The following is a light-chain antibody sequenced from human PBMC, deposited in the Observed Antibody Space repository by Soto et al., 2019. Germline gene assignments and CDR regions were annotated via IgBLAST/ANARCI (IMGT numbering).Light chain of an antibody. CDR2: GAS. Sequence: ERVMTQSPATLSVSPGQRATLSCRASQSVSSNLAWYQQEPGQAPRLLIYGASNRATGIRDRFSGSGSGTDFTLTISRLEPEDFAVYYCQQYGSSGTFGQGTKVDIK. CDR1: QSVSSN. V-gene: IGKV3-20*01. CDR3: QQYGSSGT. J-gene: IGKJ1*01.